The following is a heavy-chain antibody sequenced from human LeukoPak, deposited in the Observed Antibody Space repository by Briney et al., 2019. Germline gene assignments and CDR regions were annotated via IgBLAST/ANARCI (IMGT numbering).Heavy chain of an antibody. V-gene: IGHV1-46*01. CDR3: ARHYSSGSKYYFDY. J-gene: IGHJ4*02. CDR1: GYTFTFYY. Sequence: GASVKVSCKASGYTFTFYYMHWVRQAPGQGLEWMGIINPSGGNTSYAQKFQGRVTMTRNTSISTAYMELSSLRSEDTAVYYCARHYSSGSKYYFDYWGQGTLVTVSS. D-gene: IGHD6-19*01. CDR2: INPSGGNT.